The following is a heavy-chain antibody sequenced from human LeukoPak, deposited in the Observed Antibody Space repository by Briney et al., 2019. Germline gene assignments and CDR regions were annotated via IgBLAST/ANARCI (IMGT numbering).Heavy chain of an antibody. CDR3: VKDPRDTYGTNWFVS. J-gene: IGHJ5*01. CDR1: GVSFGNYA. CDR2: ISGTGGAT. Sequence: GGSLRLSCVPSGVSFGNYAMSWVRQAPGKGLQWVSQISGTGGATWYAGFARDRFTISRDNSKKTLYLQMSGLRVEDTAMYYCVKDPRDTYGTNWFVSWGQGTLLIVSS. V-gene: IGHV3-23*01. D-gene: IGHD2-21*01.